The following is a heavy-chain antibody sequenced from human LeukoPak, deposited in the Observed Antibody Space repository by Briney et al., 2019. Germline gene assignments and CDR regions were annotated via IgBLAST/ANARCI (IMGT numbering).Heavy chain of an antibody. V-gene: IGHV3-23*01. Sequence: GGSLRPSCAAASFTFNKYAVGWVRQAPGKGLECVSVISGSGGSTYYADSVKGRFTISRDNSKNTLYLQMNSLRAEDTAVYYCAKDFIAAAPTVLFDYWGQGTLVTVSS. CDR2: ISGSGGST. CDR1: SFTFNKYA. D-gene: IGHD6-13*01. J-gene: IGHJ4*02. CDR3: AKDFIAAAPTVLFDY.